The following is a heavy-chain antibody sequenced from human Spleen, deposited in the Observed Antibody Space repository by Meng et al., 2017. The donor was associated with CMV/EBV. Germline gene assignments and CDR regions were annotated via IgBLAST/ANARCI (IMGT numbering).Heavy chain of an antibody. CDR1: GFTFRDFA. CDR2: IRGQAYGGTS. Sequence: GESLKISCLASGFTFRDFAVTWVRQAPGKGLEWVGFIRGQAYGGTSDYAASVKGRFTISRDDSKSIAYLQMDSLKSDDTGVYYCSGRRYGDDYLGPGTLVTVSS. CDR3: SGRRYGDDY. D-gene: IGHD5-18*01. J-gene: IGHJ4*02. V-gene: IGHV3-49*04.